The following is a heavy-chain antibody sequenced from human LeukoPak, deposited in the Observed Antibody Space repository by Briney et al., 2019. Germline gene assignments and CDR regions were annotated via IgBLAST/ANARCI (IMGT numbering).Heavy chain of an antibody. V-gene: IGHV4-59*12. CDR1: GGSITYYY. D-gene: IGHD3-3*02. Sequence: PSETLSLTCTVSGGSITYYYWSWIRQPPGKGLEWIGYVFYSGSTNYNPSLKSRVTISVDTSKNQFSLKLNSVTAADTAVYYCARDESPLLAGGAFDIWGQGTVVTVSS. J-gene: IGHJ3*02. CDR3: ARDESPLLAGGAFDI. CDR2: VFYSGST.